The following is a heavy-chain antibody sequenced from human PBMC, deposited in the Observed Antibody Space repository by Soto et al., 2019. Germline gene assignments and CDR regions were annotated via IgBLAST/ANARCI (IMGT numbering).Heavy chain of an antibody. CDR2: VHGGGST. J-gene: IGHJ4*02. CDR3: AGRLTTAASLDY. D-gene: IGHD3-16*01. V-gene: IGHV3-53*01. CDR1: GFTVSNNH. Sequence: VPLVESGGGLIQPGGSLRLSCAASGFTVSNNHMTWVRQAAGKGLELVSFVHGGGSTSYADSVKGRFTISRDNSKNTLYLQMDNLRAEETAIYYWAGRLTTAASLDYWGRGTMVTVSS.